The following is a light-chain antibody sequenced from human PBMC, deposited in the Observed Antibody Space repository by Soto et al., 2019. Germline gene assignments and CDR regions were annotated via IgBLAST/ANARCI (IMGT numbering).Light chain of an antibody. Sequence: QSVLTQPRSVSGSPGQSVTISCTGSSSDIGTYNYVSWYQQHPGKAPKLMIYDVTKRPSGVPDRFSGSKSGNTASLTISGLQAEDEADYYCCSYTGTNTLYVFGTGTKLTVL. J-gene: IGLJ1*01. CDR2: DVT. CDR3: CSYTGTNTLYV. CDR1: SSDIGTYNY. V-gene: IGLV2-11*01.